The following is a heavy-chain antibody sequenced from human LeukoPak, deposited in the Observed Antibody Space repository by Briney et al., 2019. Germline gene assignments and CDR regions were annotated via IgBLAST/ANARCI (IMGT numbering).Heavy chain of an antibody. Sequence: ASVKVSCKASGYTFTSYYLYWVRQAPGQGLEWMGLINPSGGSTSYAQKFQGRVTMTRDMSTSTVYMELGSLRSEDTAVYYCARDNGPYYYYYMDVWGKGTTVTVSS. D-gene: IGHD2-8*01. J-gene: IGHJ6*03. CDR1: GYTFTSYY. CDR2: INPSGGST. CDR3: ARDNGPYYYYYMDV. V-gene: IGHV1-46*01.